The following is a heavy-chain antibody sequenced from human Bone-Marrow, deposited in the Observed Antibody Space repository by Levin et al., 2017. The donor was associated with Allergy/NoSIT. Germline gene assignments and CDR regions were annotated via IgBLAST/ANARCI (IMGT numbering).Heavy chain of an antibody. D-gene: IGHD2-21*01. V-gene: IGHV1-18*01. Sequence: GGSLRLPCKTSGFTFTNHGITWVRQAPGQGLEWMGWIGVYDGRTSYAQNVQGRVTVTTDISTTTAYMELRDLRSDDTAVYYCARDINGGEDHWGHGTLVTVSS. CDR1: GFTFTNHG. CDR3: ARDINGGEDH. J-gene: IGHJ4*01. CDR2: IGVYDGRT.